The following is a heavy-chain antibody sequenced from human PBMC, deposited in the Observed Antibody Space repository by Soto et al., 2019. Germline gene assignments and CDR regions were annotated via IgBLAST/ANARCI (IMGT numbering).Heavy chain of an antibody. D-gene: IGHD5-12*01. CDR3: ARGQEGVVATH. CDR2: IKDGGRT. CDR1: GGSLSGYY. V-gene: IGHV4-34*01. J-gene: IGHJ4*02. Sequence: QVQLQQWGAGLLKPSETLSLNCAVNGGSLSGYYWSWIRQPPGKGLEWIGEIKDGGRTNYSPSLKRRATISPDTSNNQVSLRLYSVTAADTGVYYCARGQEGVVATHWDQGTLVTVSS.